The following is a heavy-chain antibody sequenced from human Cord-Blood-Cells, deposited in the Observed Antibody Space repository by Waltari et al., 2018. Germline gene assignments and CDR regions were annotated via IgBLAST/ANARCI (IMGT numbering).Heavy chain of an antibody. D-gene: IGHD1-26*01. J-gene: IGHJ6*03. Sequence: QVPLQESAPGLVKPSPTLSLTCTVSGGSISSGGHYWSWLRQHPGKGLAWIGYFYYSGSTYYNPSLKSRVTISVDTSKNQFSLKRSSVTAADTAVYYCVRDVSGYDYYMDVWGKGTTVTVSS. CDR2: FYYSGST. CDR3: VRDVSGYDYYMDV. CDR1: GGSISSGGHY. V-gene: IGHV4-31*03.